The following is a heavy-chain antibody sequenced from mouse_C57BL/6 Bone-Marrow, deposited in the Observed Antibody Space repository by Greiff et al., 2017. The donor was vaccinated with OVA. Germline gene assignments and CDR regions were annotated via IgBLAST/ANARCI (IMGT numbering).Heavy chain of an antibody. CDR1: GYAFSSSW. D-gene: IGHD2-4*01. CDR3: VREDDYDWYFDV. Sequence: QVQLKESRPELVKPGASVKISCKASGYAFSSSWMNWVKQRPGQGLEWIGRIYPGDGDTNYNGKFKGKATLTADKSSNTAYMQLSSLTSEDSAVYFCVREDDYDWYFDVWGTGTTVTVSS. J-gene: IGHJ1*03. V-gene: IGHV1-82*01. CDR2: IYPGDGDT.